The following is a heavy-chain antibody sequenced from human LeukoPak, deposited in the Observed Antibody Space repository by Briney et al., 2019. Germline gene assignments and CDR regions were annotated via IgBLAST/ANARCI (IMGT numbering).Heavy chain of an antibody. Sequence: PGGSLRLSCAASGFSFSSYFMNWVRQAPGKGLEWVSSISSTSSYIYYADSVKGRFTISRDNAKNTVSLQMNSLKTEDTGVYYCSRNPHPHCSGVHCPCDSWGQGTLVTVSS. J-gene: IGHJ4*02. V-gene: IGHV3-21*03. D-gene: IGHD6-19*01. CDR2: ISSTSSYI. CDR1: GFSFSSYF. CDR3: SRNPHPHCSGVHCPCDS.